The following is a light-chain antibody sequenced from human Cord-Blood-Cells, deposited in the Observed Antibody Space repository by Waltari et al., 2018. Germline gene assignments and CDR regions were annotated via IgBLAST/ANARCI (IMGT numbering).Light chain of an antibody. V-gene: IGKV4-1*01. CDR3: QQYYSTPYT. Sequence: IVMTQSPDSLAVYLGERATINGTSRRSVLNSDNNKNYLAWYQKKPGQPPKLLIYWASTRESGVPDRFSGGGSGTDFTLTISSLQAEDLAVYSCQQYYSTPYTFGQGTKLEIK. J-gene: IGKJ2*01. CDR1: RSVLNSDNNKNY. CDR2: WAS.